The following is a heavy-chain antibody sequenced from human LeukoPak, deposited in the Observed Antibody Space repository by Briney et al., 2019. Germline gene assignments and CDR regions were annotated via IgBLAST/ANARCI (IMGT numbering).Heavy chain of an antibody. CDR2: ISSTSRTI. CDR1: GFTFANYN. V-gene: IGHV3-48*01. CDR3: ARDPPHGMDV. J-gene: IGHJ6*02. Sequence: GGSLRLSCAASGFTFANYNFNWVRQAPGKGLEWVSYISSTSRTIYYADSMKGRFTISRDNAKNSLYLQMNSLRAEDTAVYYCARDPPHGMDVWGQGTTVTVSS.